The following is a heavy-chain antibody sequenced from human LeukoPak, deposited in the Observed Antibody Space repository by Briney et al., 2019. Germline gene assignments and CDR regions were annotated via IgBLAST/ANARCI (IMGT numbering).Heavy chain of an antibody. D-gene: IGHD6-19*01. CDR3: ARHKAGSGWTL. CDR2: IYYSGST. J-gene: IGHJ4*02. Sequence: SETLSLTCTVSGGSISSSSYYWGWIRQPPGKGLEWIGSIYYSGSTYYNPSLKSRVTISVDTSKNQFSLKLSSVTAADTAVYYCARHKAGSGWTLWGQGTLVTVSS. V-gene: IGHV4-39*01. CDR1: GGSISSSSYY.